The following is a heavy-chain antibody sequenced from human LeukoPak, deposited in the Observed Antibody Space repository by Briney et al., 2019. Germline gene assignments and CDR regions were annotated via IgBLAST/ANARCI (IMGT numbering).Heavy chain of an antibody. D-gene: IGHD2-15*01. CDR3: VRALGYCSSGSCYYYDY. Sequence: KPGESLKISCKGSRYRFSSYWIGWVRQMPGEGLEWMGIIYPGDSETRYSPSFQGQVTISADKSISTAYLQWSSLKASDTAMYYCVRALGYCSSGSCYYYDYWGQGTLVTVSS. J-gene: IGHJ4*02. CDR2: IYPGDSET. V-gene: IGHV5-51*01. CDR1: RYRFSSYW.